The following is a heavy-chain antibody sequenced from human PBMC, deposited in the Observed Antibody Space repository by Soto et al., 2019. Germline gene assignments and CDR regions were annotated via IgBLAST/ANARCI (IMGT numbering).Heavy chain of an antibody. J-gene: IGHJ4*02. CDR3: AKDGSHNFDY. V-gene: IGHV3-30*18. CDR1: GFTFSHYA. Sequence: QVQLVESGGGVVQPGRSLRLSCAASGFTFSHYAMHWVRQAPGKGLEWVALMSYDGSNEYYADSVKGRFTISRDNSKNNLYPQMNSLRAEDTAVYYCAKDGSHNFDYWGQGTLVTVSS. D-gene: IGHD1-26*01. CDR2: MSYDGSNE.